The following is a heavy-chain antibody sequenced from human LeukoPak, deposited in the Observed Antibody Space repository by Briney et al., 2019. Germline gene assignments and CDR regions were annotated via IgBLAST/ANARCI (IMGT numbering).Heavy chain of an antibody. V-gene: IGHV4-39*01. CDR1: VGSISSSNSY. Sequence: PSETLSLTCAVSVGSISSSNSYCGWIRQPPGKGLEWIGAIYYSGSTYYSPSLKSRVTISVDPSKNQFSLKLSSVTAADTAVYYCANHYGSGSYYGYWGQGTLVTVSS. D-gene: IGHD3-10*01. J-gene: IGHJ4*02. CDR2: IYYSGST. CDR3: ANHYGSGSYYGY.